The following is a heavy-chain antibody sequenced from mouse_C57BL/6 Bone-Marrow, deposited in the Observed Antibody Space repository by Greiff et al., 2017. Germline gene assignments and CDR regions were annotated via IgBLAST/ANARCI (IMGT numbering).Heavy chain of an antibody. CDR2: IVPANGNT. Sequence: VQLQQSVAEFVRPGASVKLSCTASGFNIKNTYMHWVQQRPEQGLEWIGRIVPANGNTKYAPKFQGKATIPADPSYTPAYLQLSSLTSVDTAIYYCALEGFDYWGQGTTRTVSS. J-gene: IGHJ2*01. V-gene: IGHV14-3*01. CDR3: ALEGFDY. CDR1: GFNIKNTY.